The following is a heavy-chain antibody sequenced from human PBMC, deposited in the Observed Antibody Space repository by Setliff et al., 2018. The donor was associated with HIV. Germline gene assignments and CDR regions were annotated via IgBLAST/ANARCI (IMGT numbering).Heavy chain of an antibody. CDR2: INAGNGNT. Sequence: GASVKVSCKISGYTLTELSIHWVRQAPGKGLEWMGWINAGNGNTKYSQRFQGRVTITADESTSTASMELSSLRSEDTAVYYCAKGGYYDSTGYYYYYLYYLDEWGKGTTVTVSS. D-gene: IGHD3-22*01. CDR1: GYTLTELS. CDR3: AKGGYYDSTGYYYYYLYYLDE. V-gene: IGHV1-3*01. J-gene: IGHJ6*03.